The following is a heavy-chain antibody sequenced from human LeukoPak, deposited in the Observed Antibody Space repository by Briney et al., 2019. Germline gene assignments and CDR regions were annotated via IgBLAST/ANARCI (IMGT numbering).Heavy chain of an antibody. CDR3: AKDGLIAAATDAFDI. Sequence: GGSLRLPCAASGFAFSSYAMNWVRQAPGKGLEWVSAINAGGDSTYYADSVKGRFTISRDNSKNTLYLQMNSLRAEDTAVYYCAKDGLIAAATDAFDIWGQGTLVTVSS. D-gene: IGHD6-13*01. CDR2: INAGGDST. V-gene: IGHV3-23*01. J-gene: IGHJ4*02. CDR1: GFAFSSYA.